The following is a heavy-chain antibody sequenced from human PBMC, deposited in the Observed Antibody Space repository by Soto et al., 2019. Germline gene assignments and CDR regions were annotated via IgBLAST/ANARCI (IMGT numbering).Heavy chain of an antibody. J-gene: IGHJ6*02. Sequence: GGSLRLSCSASGFTFSSYAMHWVRQAPGKGLEYVSAISSNGGSTYYADSVKGRFTISRDNSKNTLYLQMSSLRAEDTAVYYCVKDQTRFLECCYGMDVWGQGTTVTVSS. D-gene: IGHD3-3*01. CDR3: VKDQTRFLECCYGMDV. CDR1: GFTFSSYA. CDR2: ISSNGGST. V-gene: IGHV3-64D*08.